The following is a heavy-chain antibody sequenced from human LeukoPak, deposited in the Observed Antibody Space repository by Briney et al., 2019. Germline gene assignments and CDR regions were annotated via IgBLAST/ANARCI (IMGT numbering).Heavy chain of an antibody. CDR2: INKNGGET. Sequence: GESLRLSCAASGFTFSSYVMSWGRQAPGKGLEWVSTINKNGGETYYADSVKGRFTISRDNSRNTLYLQMNSLRAEDTAVYCCAKDHDHENQWFDPWGQGTLVTVSS. J-gene: IGHJ5*02. V-gene: IGHV3-23*01. CDR1: GFTFSSYV. D-gene: IGHD2/OR15-2a*01. CDR3: AKDHDHENQWFDP.